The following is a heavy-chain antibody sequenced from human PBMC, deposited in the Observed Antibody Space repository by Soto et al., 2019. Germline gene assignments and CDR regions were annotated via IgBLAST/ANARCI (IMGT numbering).Heavy chain of an antibody. J-gene: IGHJ3*02. D-gene: IGHD4-17*01. CDR3: VSESTVTDAFDI. V-gene: IGHV4-61*01. CDR1: GGSVSSGSYY. CDR2: IYYSGST. Sequence: PSETLSLTCTVSGGSVSSGSYYWSWIRQPPGKGLEWIGYIYYSGSTNYNPSLKSRVTISVDTSKNQFSLKLSSVTAADTAVYYCVSESTVTDAFDIWGQGTMVTVSS.